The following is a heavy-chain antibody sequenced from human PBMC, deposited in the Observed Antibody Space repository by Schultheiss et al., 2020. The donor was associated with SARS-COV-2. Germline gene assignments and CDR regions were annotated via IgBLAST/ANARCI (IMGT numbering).Heavy chain of an antibody. Sequence: WGSLRLSCAASGFTFSSYGMHWVRQAPGKGLEWVAVIWYDGSNKYYADSVKGRFTISRDNSKNTLYLQMNSLRAEDTAVYYCARDRREEMATMHFDYWGQGTLVTVSS. CDR1: GFTFSSYG. D-gene: IGHD5-24*01. CDR3: ARDRREEMATMHFDY. V-gene: IGHV3-33*01. CDR2: IWYDGSNK. J-gene: IGHJ4*02.